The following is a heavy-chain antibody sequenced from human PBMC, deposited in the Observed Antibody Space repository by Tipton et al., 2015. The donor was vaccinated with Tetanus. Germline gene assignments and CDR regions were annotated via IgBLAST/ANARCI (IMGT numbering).Heavy chain of an antibody. CDR2: IYVTGAT. V-gene: IGHV4-4*07. D-gene: IGHD3-22*01. CDR3: AREDVYYHDGSGFYAFDV. J-gene: IGHJ3*01. Sequence: LRLSCSVSGGSISNYYWNWIRQPAGKGLEWIGRIYVTGATNHSPALQSRVPMSIDRAKNQLSLTLTSVTAADAAMYYCAREDVYYHDGSGFYAFDVWGRGTMVAVSS. CDR1: GGSISNYY.